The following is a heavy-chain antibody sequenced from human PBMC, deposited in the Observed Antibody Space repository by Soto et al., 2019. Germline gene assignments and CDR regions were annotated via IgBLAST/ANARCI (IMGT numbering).Heavy chain of an antibody. V-gene: IGHV4-39*07. CDR1: GGSISSSSYY. J-gene: IGHJ4*02. CDR3: ARDGGYSYGSIDY. D-gene: IGHD5-18*01. CDR2: IYYSGST. Sequence: PSETLSLTCTVSGGSISSSSYYWGWIRQPPGKGLEWIGSIYYSGSTYYNPSLKSRVTISVDTSKNQFSLKLSSVTAADTAVYYCARDGGYSYGSIDYWGQGTLVTVSS.